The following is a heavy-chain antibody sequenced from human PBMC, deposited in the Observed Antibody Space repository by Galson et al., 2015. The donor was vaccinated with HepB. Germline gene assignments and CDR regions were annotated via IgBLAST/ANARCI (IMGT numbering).Heavy chain of an antibody. CDR1: GGSISSSSYY. CDR2: IYYSGST. D-gene: IGHD3-10*01. CDR3: ARHGLRGKDYYGSGSSNWFDP. Sequence: SEPLSLTCTVSGGSISSSSYYWGWIRQPPGKGLEWIGSIYYSGSTYYNPSLKSRVTISVDTSKNQFSLKLSSVTAADTAVYYCARHGLRGKDYYGSGSSNWFDPWGQGTLVTVSS. J-gene: IGHJ5*02. V-gene: IGHV4-39*01.